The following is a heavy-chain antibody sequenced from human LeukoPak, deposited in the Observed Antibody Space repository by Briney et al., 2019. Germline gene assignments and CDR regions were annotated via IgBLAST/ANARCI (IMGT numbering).Heavy chain of an antibody. J-gene: IGHJ4*02. V-gene: IGHV1-46*01. Sequence: ASVKVSCKASGYTFTSNYIHWVRQAPGQGLEWMGMIYPRDGSTSYAQKFQGRVTMTRDTSTSTVYMELSSLRSEDTAVYYCARTDYYGSGSTDYWGQGTLVTVSS. CDR2: IYPRDGST. CDR1: GYTFTSNY. D-gene: IGHD3-10*01. CDR3: ARTDYYGSGSTDY.